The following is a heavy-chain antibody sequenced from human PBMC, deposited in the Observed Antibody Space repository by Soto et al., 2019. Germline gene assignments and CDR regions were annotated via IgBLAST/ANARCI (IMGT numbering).Heavy chain of an antibody. J-gene: IGHJ4*02. Sequence: GGPLRLSCAASGFTFRNKVLSWVRQAPGKGLDWVSGITGSGRDTYYADSVKGRFTISRDNSKNMVFLQMNSLRAEDTALYYCAKNGLDNSPSAIDSWGPGTLVTVSS. CDR1: GFTFRNKV. V-gene: IGHV3-23*01. CDR3: AKNGLDNSPSAIDS. CDR2: ITGSGRDT. D-gene: IGHD2-8*01.